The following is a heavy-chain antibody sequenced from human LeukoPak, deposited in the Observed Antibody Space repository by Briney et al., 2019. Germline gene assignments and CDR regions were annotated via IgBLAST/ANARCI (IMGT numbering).Heavy chain of an antibody. D-gene: IGHD3-10*01. Sequence: GGSLRLSCAASGFIFSSYTMNWVRQAPGKGLEWVSSISSSSSYIYYADSVKGRFTISRDNAKNSLYLQMNSLRAEDTAVYYCASPGYYGSGSFFPNDYWGQGTLVTVSS. V-gene: IGHV3-21*01. CDR2: ISSSSSYI. CDR1: GFIFSSYT. CDR3: ASPGYYGSGSFFPNDY. J-gene: IGHJ4*02.